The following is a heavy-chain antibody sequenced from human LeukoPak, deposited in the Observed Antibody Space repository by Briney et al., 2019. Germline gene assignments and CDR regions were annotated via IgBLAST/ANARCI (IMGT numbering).Heavy chain of an antibody. J-gene: IGHJ4*02. Sequence: ASVKVSCKASGYTFNIYGISWGRQPPGQGLEWMGWISAYDGNTNYAQKLQGRVTMTADTSTSTAYMELRSLRSDDTAVYYCAREAGTFDYWGQGTLVTVSS. CDR3: AREAGTFDY. CDR1: GYTFNIYG. CDR2: ISAYDGNT. D-gene: IGHD6-13*01. V-gene: IGHV1-18*01.